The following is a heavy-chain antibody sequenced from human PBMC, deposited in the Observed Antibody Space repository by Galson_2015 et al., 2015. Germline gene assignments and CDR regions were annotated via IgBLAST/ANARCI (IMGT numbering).Heavy chain of an antibody. D-gene: IGHD3-3*01. J-gene: IGHJ4*02. CDR1: GFTFRSYE. V-gene: IGHV3-48*03. CDR3: ARDTDYDF. CDR2: ISSSGSTI. Sequence: SLRLSCAASGFTFRSYEMNWVRQAPGKGLEWVSYISSSGSTIYYGDSVKGRFTISRDNAKNSLYLQMNSLRAEDAAFYYCARDTDYDFWGQGTLVTVSS.